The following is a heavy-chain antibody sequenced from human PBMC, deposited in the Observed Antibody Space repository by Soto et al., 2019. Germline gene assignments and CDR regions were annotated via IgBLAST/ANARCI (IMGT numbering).Heavy chain of an antibody. J-gene: IGHJ3*01. D-gene: IGHD2-2*02. CDR2: INPFKGDT. V-gene: IGHV1-18*01. CDR1: GYTFSTYG. CDR3: ARVKVPAAILCGFDV. Sequence: ASVKVSCKASGYTFSTYGITWVRQAPGQGLDWMGWINPFKGDTNSAARFQDRVTMTTDTSTRTAYMELRSLRSDDTAVYYCARVKVPAAILCGFDVWGQVTLFTV.